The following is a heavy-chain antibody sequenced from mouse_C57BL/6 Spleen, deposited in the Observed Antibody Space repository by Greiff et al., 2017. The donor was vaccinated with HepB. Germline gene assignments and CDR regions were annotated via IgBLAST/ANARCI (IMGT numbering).Heavy chain of an antibody. CDR1: GYAFSSSW. D-gene: IGHD2-3*01. J-gene: IGHJ3*01. CDR3: ARDDGYSSWFAY. CDR2: IYPGDGDT. Sequence: VQLQQSGPELVKPGASVKISCKASGYAFSSSWMNWVKQRPGKGLEWIGRIYPGDGDTNYNGKFKGKATLTADKSSSTAYMQLSSLTSEDSAVYFWARDDGYSSWFAYWGQGTRVTVSA. V-gene: IGHV1-82*01.